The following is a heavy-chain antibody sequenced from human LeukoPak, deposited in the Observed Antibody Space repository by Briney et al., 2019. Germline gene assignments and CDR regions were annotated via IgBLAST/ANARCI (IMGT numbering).Heavy chain of an antibody. J-gene: IGHJ4*02. CDR3: ARDSGAYYDSSGYFDY. CDR1: GFTVSSNY. V-gene: IGHV3-53*01. Sequence: GGSLRLSCAASGFTVSSNYMSWVRQAPGKGLEWVSVIYSGGSTYYADSVKGRFTISRDNSKNTLYLQMNSLRAEDTAVYYCARDSGAYYDSSGYFDYWGQGTLVTVSS. CDR2: IYSGGST. D-gene: IGHD3-22*01.